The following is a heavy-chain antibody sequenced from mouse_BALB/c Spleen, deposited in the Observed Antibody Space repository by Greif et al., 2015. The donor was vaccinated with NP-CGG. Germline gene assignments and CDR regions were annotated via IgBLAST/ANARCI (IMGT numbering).Heavy chain of an antibody. Sequence: VQLQQSGAELVEPGASVKLSCKASGYTFTSYWMHWEKQRPGQGLEWIGEINPSNGRTNYNEKFKSKATLTVDKSSSTAYMQLSSLTSEDSAVYYCARGSWFDYWGQGTTLTVSS. CDR1: GYTFTSYW. CDR3: ARGSWFDY. CDR2: INPSNGRT. V-gene: IGHV1S81*02. J-gene: IGHJ2*01.